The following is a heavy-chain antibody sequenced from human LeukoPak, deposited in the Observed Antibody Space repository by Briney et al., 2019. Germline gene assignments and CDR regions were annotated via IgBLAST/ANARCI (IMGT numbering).Heavy chain of an antibody. CDR3: ARDRKYYYHMDV. Sequence: SETLSLTCTVSGGSISSGTYYWAWIRQPPGRGLEWIGTIYHSGSTYYNPSLKTRVTISVDTSKNQFSLNLTSLTAADTAVYYCARDRKYYYHMDVWGKGTTVTVSS. D-gene: IGHD1-14*01. CDR1: GGSISSGTYY. J-gene: IGHJ6*03. CDR2: IYHSGST. V-gene: IGHV4-39*07.